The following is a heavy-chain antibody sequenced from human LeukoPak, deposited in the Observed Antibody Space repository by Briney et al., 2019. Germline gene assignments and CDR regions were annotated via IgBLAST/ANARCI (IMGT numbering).Heavy chain of an antibody. J-gene: IGHJ4*02. Sequence: KPSETLSLTCTVSGGSISSSSYYWGWIRQPPGKGLGWIGSIYYSGSTYYNPSLKSRVTISVDTSKNQFSLKLSSVTAADTAVYYCASYGSGSYYWAAFDYWGQGTLVTVSS. CDR3: ASYGSGSYYWAAFDY. CDR1: GGSISSSSYY. D-gene: IGHD3-10*01. CDR2: IYYSGST. V-gene: IGHV4-39*01.